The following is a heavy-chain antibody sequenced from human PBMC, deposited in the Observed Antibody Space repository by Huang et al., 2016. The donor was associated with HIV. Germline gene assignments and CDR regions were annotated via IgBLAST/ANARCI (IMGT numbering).Heavy chain of an antibody. D-gene: IGHD3-9*01. CDR3: ARRSYDILTGYYQFDY. Sequence: QVQLVQSGAEVKKPGASVKVSCKASGYIFISYAMHWVRQDPGQRLEWMGWINDGNGNTKYLQKFQGRVSITRDTSASTVYMELSSLRSEDTAVYYCARRSYDILTGYYQFDYWGQGTLVTVSS. CDR2: INDGNGNT. CDR1: GYIFISYA. J-gene: IGHJ4*02. V-gene: IGHV1-3*01.